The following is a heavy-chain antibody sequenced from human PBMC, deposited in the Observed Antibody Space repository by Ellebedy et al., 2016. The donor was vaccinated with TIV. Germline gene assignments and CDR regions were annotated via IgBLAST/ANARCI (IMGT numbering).Heavy chain of an antibody. J-gene: IGHJ4*02. Sequence: SETLSLTXTVSGGSISSSNYYWNWIRQPPGKGLEWIGYIYYRGNTYYNPSLKSRVTISVDTSKNQFSLKLDSVTAADTAVYYCAREGRLWFGEFLSYYYDNWGQGTLVTVSS. CDR2: IYYRGNT. CDR1: GGSISSSNYY. V-gene: IGHV4-30-4*01. D-gene: IGHD3-10*01. CDR3: AREGRLWFGEFLSYYYDN.